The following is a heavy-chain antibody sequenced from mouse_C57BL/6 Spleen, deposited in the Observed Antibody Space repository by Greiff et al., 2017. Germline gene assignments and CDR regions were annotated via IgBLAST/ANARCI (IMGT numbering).Heavy chain of an antibody. CDR2: IYTDPGEP. CDR1: GYTFTEYP. CDR3: VPNYYGSSYGWYFDV. V-gene: IGHV9-1*01. J-gene: IGHJ1*03. D-gene: IGHD1-1*01. Sequence: LVESGPELKKPGETVKISCKASGYTFTEYPMHWVKQAPGKGFKWMGMIYTDPGEPTYAAEFKGRIAFSLETSASTAYLQINNLKNEDTATYFCVPNYYGSSYGWYFDVWGTGTTVTVSS.